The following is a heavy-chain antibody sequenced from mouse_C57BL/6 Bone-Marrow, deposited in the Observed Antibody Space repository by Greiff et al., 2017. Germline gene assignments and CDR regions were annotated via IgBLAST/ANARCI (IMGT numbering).Heavy chain of an antibody. CDR2: ILPGSGST. D-gene: IGHD4-1*01. CDR1: GYTFTGYW. CDR3: AREWETGYLDY. Sequence: QVQLQQSGAELMKPGASVKLSCKATGYTFTGYWIEWVKQRPGHGLEWIGEILPGSGSTNYNEKFKGKATFTADTSSNTAYMKLSRLTAEDSAICYCAREWETGYLDYWGQGTTLTGSS. V-gene: IGHV1-9*01. J-gene: IGHJ2*01.